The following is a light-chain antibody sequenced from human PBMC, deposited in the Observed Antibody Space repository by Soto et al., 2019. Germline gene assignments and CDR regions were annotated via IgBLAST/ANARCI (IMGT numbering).Light chain of an antibody. CDR2: GAS. V-gene: IGKV3-20*01. J-gene: IGKJ2*01. CDR1: QSVSSTY. CDR3: HQYGSSPPYT. Sequence: EIVLTQSPGTLSLSPGERATLSCRASQSVSSTYLAWYQQKPGQAPRLLLYGASSRATGIPDMFSGSGSGTDFTLTISRLEPEDFAVYYCHQYGSSPPYTFGQGTKLEIK.